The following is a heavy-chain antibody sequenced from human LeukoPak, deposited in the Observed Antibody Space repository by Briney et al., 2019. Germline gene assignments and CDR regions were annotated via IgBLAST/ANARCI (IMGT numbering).Heavy chain of an antibody. J-gene: IGHJ4*02. D-gene: IGHD3-3*01. CDR1: GFTFSSYE. V-gene: IGHV3-48*03. CDR2: ISTSGSTI. CDR3: ARSYYDFWSGSTLDY. Sequence: PGGSLRLSCAASGFTFSSYEMNWVRQAPGKGLDWVSYISTSGSTIYYADSVKGRFTISRDNAKNSLYLQMNSLRAEDTAVYYCARSYYDFWSGSTLDYWGQGTLVTVSS.